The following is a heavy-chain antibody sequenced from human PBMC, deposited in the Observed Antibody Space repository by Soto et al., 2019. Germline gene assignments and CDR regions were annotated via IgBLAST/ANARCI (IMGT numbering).Heavy chain of an antibody. CDR2: IYYNGDP. V-gene: IGHV4-30-4*01. Sequence: QVRLQESGPQLVRPSQTTTTTCSVTGVSKHRGGYYCSWVRQSPGRRLEWIGSIYYNGDPNYNPSLGSRVTMSVDTSKNQFFLDLQSVVAAHPAVYLCARERGDFVQVPYYWGEGTLITVSS. CDR3: ARERGDFVQVPYY. CDR1: GVSKHRGGYY. D-gene: IGHD3-16*01. J-gene: IGHJ4*02.